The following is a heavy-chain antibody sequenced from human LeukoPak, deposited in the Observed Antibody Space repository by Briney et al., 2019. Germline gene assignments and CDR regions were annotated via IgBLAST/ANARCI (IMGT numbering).Heavy chain of an antibody. CDR2: ISGSGGST. V-gene: IGHV3-23*01. Sequence: AGGSLRLSCAASGFTFSSYAMSWVRQAPGKGLEWVSAISGSGGSTYYADSVKGRFTISRDNSKNTLYLQMNSLRAEDTAVYYCARGARYYDFWSGYSCGMDVWGQGTTVTVSS. CDR1: GFTFSSYA. CDR3: ARGARYYDFWSGYSCGMDV. J-gene: IGHJ6*02. D-gene: IGHD3-3*01.